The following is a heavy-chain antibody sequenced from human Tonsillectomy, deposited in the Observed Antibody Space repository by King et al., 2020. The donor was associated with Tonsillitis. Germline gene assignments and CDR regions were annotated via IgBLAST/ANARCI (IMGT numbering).Heavy chain of an antibody. CDR3: AKDHGKGYCTNGICYNFDY. CDR1: GFTFSSYA. Sequence: VQLVESGGGLVQPGGSLRLSCAASGFTFSSYAMSWVRQVPGKGLEWVSGIVGIGVNTYYADAVKGRFTISIDNTTNTRYLQMNSLRAEEKAVYYCAKDHGKGYCTNGICYNFDYWGPGTLVTVSS. CDR2: IVGIGVNT. D-gene: IGHD2-8*01. J-gene: IGHJ4*02. V-gene: IGHV3-23*04.